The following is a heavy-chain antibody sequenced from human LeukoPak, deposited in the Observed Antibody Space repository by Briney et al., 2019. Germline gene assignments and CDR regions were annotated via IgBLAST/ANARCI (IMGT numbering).Heavy chain of an antibody. V-gene: IGHV1-8*01. CDR1: GYTFTSYD. Sequence: GASVKVSCKASGYTFTSYDINWVRQATGQGLEWMGWMNPNSGNTGYAQKFQGRVTMTRNTSISTAYMELSSLRSEDTAVHYCARTGTAYYYYYMDVWGKGTTVTVSS. J-gene: IGHJ6*03. CDR3: ARTGTAYYYYYMDV. D-gene: IGHD1-1*01. CDR2: MNPNSGNT.